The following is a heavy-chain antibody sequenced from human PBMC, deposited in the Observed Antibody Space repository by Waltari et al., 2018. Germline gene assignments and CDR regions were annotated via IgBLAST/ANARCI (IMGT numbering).Heavy chain of an antibody. CDR2: IIPIFGTA. V-gene: IGHV1-69*01. D-gene: IGHD2-2*01. CDR3: ARGNIVVVPAAISYYYGMDV. CDR1: GGTFSSYA. J-gene: IGHJ6*02. Sequence: QVQLVQSGAEVKKPGSSVKVSCKASGGTFSSYAISWVRQAPGQGLEWRGGIIPIFGTANYAQKFQGRVTITADESTSTAYMELSSLRSEDTAVYYCARGNIVVVPAAISYYYGMDVWGQGTTVTVSS.